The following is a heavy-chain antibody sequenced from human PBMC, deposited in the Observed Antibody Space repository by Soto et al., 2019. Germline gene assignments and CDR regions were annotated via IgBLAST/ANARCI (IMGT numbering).Heavy chain of an antibody. CDR1: GFTFISYA. CDR2: ISFDGSTE. CDR3: ARAWHGSGSYTHFYYGLDV. J-gene: IGHJ6*02. Sequence: QVQLVESGGGVVQPGRSLRLSCAASGFTFISYAMHWVRQAPGKGLEWVAVISFDGSTEYYADSVKGRFTISRDNSKNTVYLQMNSLRSEDTVLYYCARAWHGSGSYTHFYYGLDVWGQGTTVTVPS. D-gene: IGHD3-10*01. V-gene: IGHV3-30-3*01.